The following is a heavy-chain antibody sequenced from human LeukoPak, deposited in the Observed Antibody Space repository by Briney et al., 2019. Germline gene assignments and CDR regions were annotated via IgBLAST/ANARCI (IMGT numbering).Heavy chain of an antibody. Sequence: PGGSLRLSCAASGFTFSSYAMHWVRQAPGKGLEWVAVISYDGSNKYYADSVKGRFTISRDNSKSTLYLQMNSLRAEDTAVYYCARAPGHRYALDYWGQGTLVTVSS. D-gene: IGHD2-2*01. J-gene: IGHJ4*02. CDR3: ARAPGHRYALDY. V-gene: IGHV3-30*04. CDR2: ISYDGSNK. CDR1: GFTFSSYA.